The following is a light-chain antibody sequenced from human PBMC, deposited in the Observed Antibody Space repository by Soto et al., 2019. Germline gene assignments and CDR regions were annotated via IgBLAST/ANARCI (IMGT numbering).Light chain of an antibody. CDR3: HQRQSWPPT. CDR2: QAT. V-gene: IGKV3-11*01. Sequence: DIGFTPHPATLCTIPGSRLSLYCMASQYIDTRLAWYHHRPGQSPRLLIYQATLRAAGIPARFSASGSGTDFTLTISDGQPQDFALEYCHQRQSWPPTFGQGTKVDI. J-gene: IGKJ1*01. CDR1: QYIDTR.